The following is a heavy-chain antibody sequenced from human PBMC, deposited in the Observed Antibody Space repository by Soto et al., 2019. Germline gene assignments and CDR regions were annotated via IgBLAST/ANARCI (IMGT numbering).Heavy chain of an antibody. CDR3: ARSSSSYYYFDY. D-gene: IGHD6-13*01. CDR1: GFSLRTSGVG. CDR2: VYWNDDK. Sequence: SGPTLVNPTQPLTLTCTFSGFSLRTSGVGVGWIRQPPGQALEWLAFVYWNDDKRYSPSLNSRLTITKDTSKNQVVVTMTHMDPVDTATYYCARSSSSYYYFDYWGQGTLVTVSS. V-gene: IGHV2-5*01. J-gene: IGHJ4*02.